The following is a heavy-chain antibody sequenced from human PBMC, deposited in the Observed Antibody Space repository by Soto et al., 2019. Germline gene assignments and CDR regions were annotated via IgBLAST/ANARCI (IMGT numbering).Heavy chain of an antibody. V-gene: IGHV4-59*08. Sequence: SETLSLTCAVSGGSISTYYWSWIRQSPGKGLEWIGYIYYSGSTKYNPSLKSRVTMSVDTSKDQFSLKVSSVTAADTAVYFCARHNWNYPFDPWGQGTLVTVSS. J-gene: IGHJ5*02. D-gene: IGHD1-7*01. CDR1: GGSISTYY. CDR3: ARHNWNYPFDP. CDR2: IYYSGST.